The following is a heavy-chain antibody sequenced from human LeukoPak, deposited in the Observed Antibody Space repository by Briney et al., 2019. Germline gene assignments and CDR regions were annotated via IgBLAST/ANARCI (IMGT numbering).Heavy chain of an antibody. Sequence: SETLSLTCTVSGGSISSGDYYWSWIRQPPGKGLEWIGSIYYSGSTYYNPSLKSRVTISVDTSKNQFSLKLSSVTAADTAVYYCARHAGWDVGAENDFWSDLDYWGQGTLVTVSS. CDR1: GGSISSGDYY. CDR3: ARHAGWDVGAENDFWSDLDY. D-gene: IGHD3-3*01. J-gene: IGHJ4*02. CDR2: IYYSGST. V-gene: IGHV4-39*01.